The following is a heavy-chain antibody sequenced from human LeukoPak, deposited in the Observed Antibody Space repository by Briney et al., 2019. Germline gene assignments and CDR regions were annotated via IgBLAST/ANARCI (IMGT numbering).Heavy chain of an antibody. J-gene: IGHJ4*02. D-gene: IGHD3-22*01. V-gene: IGHV3-23*01. CDR3: AKDRAYYYDSSGYYFDY. CDR1: GFTFSSYE. CDR2: ISGSGGST. Sequence: GGSLRLSCAASGFTFSSYEMNWVRQAPREGLEWVSAISGSGGSTYYADSVKGRFTISRDNSKNTLYLQMNSLRAEDTAVYYCAKDRAYYYDSSGYYFDYWGQGTLVTVSS.